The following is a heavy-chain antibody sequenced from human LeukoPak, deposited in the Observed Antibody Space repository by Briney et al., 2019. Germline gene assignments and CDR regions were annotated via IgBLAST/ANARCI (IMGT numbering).Heavy chain of an antibody. V-gene: IGHV4-59*08. CDR3: ARGQGGATSGYFDY. J-gene: IGHJ4*02. CDR1: GGSISSYY. CDR2: IYYSGST. Sequence: SETLSLTCTVSGGSISSYYWSWIRQPPGKGLEWIGYIYYSGSTNYNPSLKSRVTISVDTSKNQFSLKLSSVTAADTAVYYCARGQGGATSGYFDYWGQGTLVTVPS. D-gene: IGHD1-26*01.